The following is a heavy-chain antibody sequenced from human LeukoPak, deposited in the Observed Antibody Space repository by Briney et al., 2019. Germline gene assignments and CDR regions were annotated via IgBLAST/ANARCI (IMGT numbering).Heavy chain of an antibody. V-gene: IGHV4-39*07. CDR1: LGSMSRDHFY. CDR2: ISYGGTS. Sequence: SETLSLTCAVSLGSMSRDHFYWAWIRQPPGKGLEWIGSISYGGTSHYSPSLKSRLTLSIDTSNSQLSLRLTSMTAADTAVYFCGRNDLWVHNFFDPWGQGTLVMVSS. D-gene: IGHD3-3*01. CDR3: GRNDLWVHNFFDP. J-gene: IGHJ5*02.